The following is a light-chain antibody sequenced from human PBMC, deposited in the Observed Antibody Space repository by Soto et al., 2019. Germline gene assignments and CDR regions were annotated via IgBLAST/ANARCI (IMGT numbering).Light chain of an antibody. Sequence: IQMPQSPYSLSASVGDRVIINCRASQGISNYLAWYQQKPGKVPKLLIYAASTLQSGVPSRFSGSGSGTDFTLTISSLQPEDVATYYCQKYNSAPRTFGQGTRLEIK. CDR1: QGISNY. CDR2: AAS. V-gene: IGKV1-27*01. J-gene: IGKJ5*01. CDR3: QKYNSAPRT.